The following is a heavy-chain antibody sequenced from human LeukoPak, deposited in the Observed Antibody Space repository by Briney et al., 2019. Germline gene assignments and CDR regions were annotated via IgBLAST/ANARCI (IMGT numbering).Heavy chain of an antibody. CDR3: ARTGEWLLYSGFDY. D-gene: IGHD3-3*01. CDR1: GGTFSSYA. V-gene: IGHV1-69*13. J-gene: IGHJ4*02. CDR2: IIPILGTA. Sequence: ASVKVSCKASGGTFSSYAISWVRQAPGQGLEWMGGIIPILGTANYAQKFQGRVTITADESTSTAYMELSSLRSEDTAVYYCARTGEWLLYSGFDYWGQGTLVTVSS.